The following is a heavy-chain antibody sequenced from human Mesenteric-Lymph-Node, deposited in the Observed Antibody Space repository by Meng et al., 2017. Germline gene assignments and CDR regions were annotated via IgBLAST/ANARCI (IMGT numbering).Heavy chain of an antibody. CDR2: IYTSGST. V-gene: IGHV4-61*02. D-gene: IGHD6-13*01. CDR1: GGSISSGSYY. CDR3: ARETPAAAGNPVVDY. Sequence: SETLSLTCTVSGGSISSGSYYWSWIRQPAGMGLEWIGRIYTSGSTNYNPSLKSRVTISVDTSKNQFSLKLSSVTAADTAVYYCARETPAAAGNPVVDYWGQGTLVTVSS. J-gene: IGHJ4*02.